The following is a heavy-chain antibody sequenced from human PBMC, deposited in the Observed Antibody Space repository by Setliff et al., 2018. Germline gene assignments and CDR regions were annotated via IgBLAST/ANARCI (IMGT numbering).Heavy chain of an antibody. CDR3: ARGYRGYYNFWSGSQGANWFDP. J-gene: IGHJ5*02. CDR1: GGSISSSSYY. CDR2: IYYSGST. Sequence: PSETLSLTCTVSGGSISSSSYYWGWIRQPPGKGLEWIGSIYYSGSTYYNPSLKSRVTISVDTSKNQFSLKLSSVTAADTAVYYCARGYRGYYNFWSGSQGANWFDPWGQGTLVTVS. D-gene: IGHD3-3*01. V-gene: IGHV4-39*07.